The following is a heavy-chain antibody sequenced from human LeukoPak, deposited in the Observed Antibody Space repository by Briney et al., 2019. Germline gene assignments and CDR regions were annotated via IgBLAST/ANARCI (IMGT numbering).Heavy chain of an antibody. CDR3: AKDPVEMATTYNWFDP. CDR1: GFTFSDYY. V-gene: IGHV3-11*04. D-gene: IGHD5-24*01. J-gene: IGHJ5*02. CDR2: ISSSGSTI. Sequence: GGSLRLSCAASGFTFSDYYMSWIRQAPGKGLEWVSYISSSGSTIYYADSVKGRFTISRDNSKNTLYLQMNSLRAEDTAVYYCAKDPVEMATTYNWFDPWGQGTLVTVSS.